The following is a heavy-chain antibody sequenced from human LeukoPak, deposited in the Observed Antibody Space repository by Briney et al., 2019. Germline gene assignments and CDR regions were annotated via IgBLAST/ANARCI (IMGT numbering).Heavy chain of an antibody. J-gene: IGHJ4*02. CDR2: INPNSGGT. CDR3: ANTMTTVTNKWATDFDY. D-gene: IGHD4-11*01. Sequence: EASVKVSCKASGYTFTGYYMHWVRQAPGQGLEWMGWINPNSGGTNYAQKFQGRVTMTRDTSISTAYMELSRLRSDDTAVYYCANTMTTVTNKWATDFDYWGQGTLVTVSS. CDR1: GYTFTGYY. V-gene: IGHV1-2*02.